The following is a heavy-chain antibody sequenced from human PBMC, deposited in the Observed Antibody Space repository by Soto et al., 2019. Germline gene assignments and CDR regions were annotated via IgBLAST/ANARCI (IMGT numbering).Heavy chain of an antibody. CDR2: ISGSSGTT. D-gene: IGHD3-10*01. CDR3: ATDSYGSGIHFYSYAYMDV. J-gene: IGHJ6*03. V-gene: IGHV3-23*04. Sequence: EVQLVESGGGLVQPGGSLRLSCAASGFTFSNYAMSWVRQAPGKGLEWVSGISGSSGTTYYADSVKGRFTISRDNSKNTLFLQMNSLSAEDTAVYSCATDSYGSGIHFYSYAYMDVWAKGTTVTVSS. CDR1: GFTFSNYA.